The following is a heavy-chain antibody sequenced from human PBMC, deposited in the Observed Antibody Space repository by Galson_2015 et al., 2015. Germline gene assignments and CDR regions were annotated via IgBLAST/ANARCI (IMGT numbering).Heavy chain of an antibody. CDR1: GFTFHNAW. CDR2: VKRKSDGEIK. J-gene: IGHJ4*02. V-gene: IGHV3-15*01. CDR3: TTDLGGYGFPRKPNPLDY. Sequence: SLRLSCAASGFTFHNAWMSWVRQAPGKGLEWVGRVKRKSDGEIKDYPEPVKGRFTISRDDSKNMLYLQMDSLKVEDSAVYYCTTDLGGYGFPRKPNPLDYWGQGTLVTVSS. D-gene: IGHD5-18*01.